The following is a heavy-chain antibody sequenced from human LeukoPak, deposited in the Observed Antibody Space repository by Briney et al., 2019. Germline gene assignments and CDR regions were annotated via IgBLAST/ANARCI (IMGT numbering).Heavy chain of an antibody. CDR1: GGSISTYF. CDR3: ARGTLWNSGNYPVLNY. J-gene: IGHJ4*02. V-gene: IGHV4-4*07. CDR2: IYASGST. Sequence: SETLSLTCTVSGGSISTYFWNWIRQPAGKGLEWIGRIYASGSTNYNPSLKSRVTISVDKSKNQFSLKLGSVTAADTAVYYCARGTLWNSGNYPVLNYWGQGTLVTVSS. D-gene: IGHD3-10*01.